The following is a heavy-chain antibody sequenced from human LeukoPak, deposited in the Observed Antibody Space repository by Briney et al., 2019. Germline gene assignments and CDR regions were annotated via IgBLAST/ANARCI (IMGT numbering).Heavy chain of an antibody. J-gene: IGHJ6*02. CDR3: ATLRDSSAHFYYYGGMDV. V-gene: IGHV1-2*02. CDR2: IHPNSGGT. D-gene: IGHD6-19*01. CDR1: GYSFTGFY. Sequence: ASVKVSCKASGYSFTGFYMHWMRQAPGQGLEWMGWIHPNSGGTKYAQKFQGRVTMTRDTSINTAYMELSSLTSDDTAVYYRATLRDSSAHFYYYGGMDVWGQGTTVAVSS.